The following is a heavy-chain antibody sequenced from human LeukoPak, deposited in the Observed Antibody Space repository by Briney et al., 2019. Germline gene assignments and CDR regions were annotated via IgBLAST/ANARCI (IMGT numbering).Heavy chain of an antibody. V-gene: IGHV1-69*04. CDR3: ARDQGPEYSSSWYDY. D-gene: IGHD6-13*01. Sequence: SVTVSCKASGGTFSSYAISWVRQAPGQGLEWMGRIIPIFGIANYAQKFQGRVTITANKSTSTAYMELSSLRSEDTAVYYCARDQGPEYSSSWYDYWGQGTLVTVSS. CDR2: IIPIFGIA. J-gene: IGHJ4*02. CDR1: GGTFSSYA.